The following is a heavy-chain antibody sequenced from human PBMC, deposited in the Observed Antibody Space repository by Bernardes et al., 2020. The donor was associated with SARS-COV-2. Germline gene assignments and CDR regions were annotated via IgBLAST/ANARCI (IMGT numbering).Heavy chain of an antibody. CDR3: HAVPPPSSWYDPPMDV. Sequence: SLRLSCTASGFTFSSYGMHWVRQAPGKGLEWVAVIWYDGSNKYYADSVKGRFTISRDNSKNTLYLQMNSLRAEDTAVYYCHAVPPPSSWYDPPMDVWGQGTTVTVSS. CDR1: GFTFSSYG. J-gene: IGHJ6*02. D-gene: IGHD6-13*01. CDR2: IWYDGSNK. V-gene: IGHV3-33*01.